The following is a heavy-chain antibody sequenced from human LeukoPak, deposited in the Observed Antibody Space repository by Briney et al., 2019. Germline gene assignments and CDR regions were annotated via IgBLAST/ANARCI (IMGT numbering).Heavy chain of an antibody. Sequence: GGSLRLSCAASGFTFSSYAMTWVRQAPGEGLEWVSAISPSGGDTYYADSVKGRFTISRDNSKNTLYLQMNSLRAEDTAVYYCAKDFVGTIDYWGQGTLVTVSS. CDR2: ISPSGGDT. CDR1: GFTFSSYA. D-gene: IGHD2-21*01. J-gene: IGHJ4*02. CDR3: AKDFVGTIDY. V-gene: IGHV3-23*01.